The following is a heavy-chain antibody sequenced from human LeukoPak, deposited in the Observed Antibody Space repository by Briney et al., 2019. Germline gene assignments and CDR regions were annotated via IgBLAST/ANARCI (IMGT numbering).Heavy chain of an antibody. CDR1: GGSFSGYY. Sequence: KPSETLSLTCAVYGGSFSGYYWSWIRQPPGKGLEWIGEINHSGSTNYNPSLKSRVTILVDTSKNQFSLKLSSVTAADTAVYYCARGRSYNYYMDVWGKGTTVTVSS. CDR2: INHSGST. J-gene: IGHJ6*03. CDR3: ARGRSYNYYMDV. V-gene: IGHV4-34*01.